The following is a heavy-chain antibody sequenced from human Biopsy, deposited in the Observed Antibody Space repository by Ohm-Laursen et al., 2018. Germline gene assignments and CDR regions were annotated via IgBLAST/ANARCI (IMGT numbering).Heavy chain of an antibody. J-gene: IGHJ6*02. CDR1: GFTFSNYR. CDR3: AGVRGDYYYGMDV. D-gene: IGHD3-16*01. V-gene: IGHV3-48*01. CDR2: ISRSSSTI. Sequence: GSLRLSCAASGFTFSNYRMNWVRQAPGKGLEWVSYISRSSSTIRYTDSVKGRFTISRDNAKNSLYLQMNSLRAEDTAVYYCAGVRGDYYYGMDVWGQGTTVTVS.